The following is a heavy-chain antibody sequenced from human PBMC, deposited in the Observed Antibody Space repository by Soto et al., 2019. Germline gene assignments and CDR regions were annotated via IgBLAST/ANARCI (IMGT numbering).Heavy chain of an antibody. J-gene: IGHJ3*02. CDR2: IIPILGIA. V-gene: IGHV1-69*04. CDR1: GGTFSSYT. CDR3: ARDSSGYYAHDAFDI. Sequence: SVKVSCKASGGTFSSYTISWVRQAPGQGLEWMGRIIPILGIANYAQKFQGRVTITADKSTSTAYMELRSLRSDDTAVYYCARDSSGYYAHDAFDIWGQGTMVTVSS. D-gene: IGHD3-22*01.